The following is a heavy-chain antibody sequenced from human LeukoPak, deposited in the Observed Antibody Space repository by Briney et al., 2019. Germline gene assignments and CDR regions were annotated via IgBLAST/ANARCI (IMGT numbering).Heavy chain of an antibody. V-gene: IGHV5-51*01. CDR2: IYPGDSDT. CDR3: ARRNDFWSGYFLEDAFDI. Sequence: GESLKISCKGSGYSFTSYWIGWVRQMPGKGLGWMGIIYPGDSDTRYSPSFQGQVTISADKSISTAYLQWSSLKASDTAMYYCARRNDFWSGYFLEDAFDIWGQGTMVTVSS. CDR1: GYSFTSYW. D-gene: IGHD3-3*01. J-gene: IGHJ3*02.